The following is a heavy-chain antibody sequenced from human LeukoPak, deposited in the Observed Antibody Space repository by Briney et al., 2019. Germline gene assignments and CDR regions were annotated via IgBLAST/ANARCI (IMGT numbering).Heavy chain of an antibody. D-gene: IGHD4-17*01. J-gene: IGHJ4*02. CDR2: IYYSGST. CDR3: ARLPTVTFFDY. V-gene: IGHV4-39*01. CDR1: GGSISSSSYY. Sequence: SETLSLTCTVSGGSISSSSYYWGWIRQPPGKGLEWIGSIYYSGSTYYNPSLKSRVTISVDTSKNQFSLKLSSVTAADTAVYYCARLPTVTFFDYWGQGTLVTVSS.